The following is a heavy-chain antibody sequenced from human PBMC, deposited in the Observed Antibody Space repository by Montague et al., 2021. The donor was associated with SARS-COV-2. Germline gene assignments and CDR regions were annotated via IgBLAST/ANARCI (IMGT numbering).Heavy chain of an antibody. J-gene: IGHJ4*02. Sequence: CAISGDSVSRNSVAWSWTRQSPSRGLEWLGRTYYRSKWYSDYAPSVRGRLTVNPDASKNEFSLELNYVTPEDTAVYYCVRYSGWFYFDFWGQGTLVTVAS. V-gene: IGHV6-1*01. CDR1: GDSVSRNSVA. D-gene: IGHD6-19*01. CDR3: VRYSGWFYFDF. CDR2: TYYRSKWYS.